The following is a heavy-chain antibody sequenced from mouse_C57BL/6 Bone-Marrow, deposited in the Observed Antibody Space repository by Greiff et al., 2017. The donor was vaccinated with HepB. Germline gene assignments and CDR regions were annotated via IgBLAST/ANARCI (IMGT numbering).Heavy chain of an antibody. Sequence: VHLVESGAELARPGASVKLSCKASGYTFTSYGISWVKQRTGQGLEWIGEIYPRSGNTYYNEKFKGKATLTADKSSSTAYMELRNLTSEDSAVYFCARGRGTMVTDYWGQGTTLTVSS. CDR1: GYTFTSYG. D-gene: IGHD2-2*01. CDR2: IYPRSGNT. CDR3: ARGRGTMVTDY. J-gene: IGHJ2*01. V-gene: IGHV1-81*01.